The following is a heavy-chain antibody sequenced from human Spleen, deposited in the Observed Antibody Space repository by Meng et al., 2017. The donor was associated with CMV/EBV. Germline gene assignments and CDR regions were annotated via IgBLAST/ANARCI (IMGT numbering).Heavy chain of an antibody. CDR1: GGSFNGYY. J-gene: IGHJ4*02. V-gene: IGHV4-34*01. CDR3: ARHILRDGYSKQRSGNFDY. Sequence: SETLSLTCAVYGGSFNGYYWGWIRQPPGKGLEWIGEINHSGSTTYKPSLKSRVTISLDTSKNQFSLKLSSVTAADTAVYYCARHILRDGYSKQRSGNFDYWGQGTLVTVSS. CDR2: INHSGST. D-gene: IGHD5-24*01.